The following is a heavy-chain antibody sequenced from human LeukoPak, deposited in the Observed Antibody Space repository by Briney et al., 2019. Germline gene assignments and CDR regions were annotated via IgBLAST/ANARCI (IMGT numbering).Heavy chain of an antibody. J-gene: IGHJ4*02. Sequence: GRSLRLSCAASGFTFSSYGMHWVRQAPGKGLEWVAVIWYDGSNKYYAGSVKGRFTISRDNSKNTLYLQMNSLRAEDTAVYYCARDPVHFGTFFDYWGQGTLVTVSS. V-gene: IGHV3-33*01. CDR1: GFTFSSYG. CDR2: IWYDGSNK. CDR3: ARDPVHFGTFFDY. D-gene: IGHD1-14*01.